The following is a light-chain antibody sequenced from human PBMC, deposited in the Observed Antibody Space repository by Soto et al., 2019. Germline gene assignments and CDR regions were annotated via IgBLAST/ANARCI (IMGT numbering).Light chain of an antibody. V-gene: IGKV3-20*01. CDR3: QQYDTSPTT. CDR2: AAS. Sequence: EIVLTQSPGTLSLSPGASAPLSCRASQSVSSSYLAWYQQKPGQPPRLLIFAASSRATGIPDRFSGSGSGSDFTLTISRLEPEEFAVYFCQQYDTSPTTVGQGTKVDIK. J-gene: IGKJ1*01. CDR1: QSVSSSY.